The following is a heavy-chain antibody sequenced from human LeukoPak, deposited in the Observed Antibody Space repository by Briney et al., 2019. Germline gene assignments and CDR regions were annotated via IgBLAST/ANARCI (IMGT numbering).Heavy chain of an antibody. CDR1: GYTFTSYG. D-gene: IGHD3-22*01. CDR3: ARMMTPPHHYDSSGYYYGAFDI. J-gene: IGHJ3*02. V-gene: IGHV1-18*01. Sequence: GASVKVSCKASGYTFTSYGISWVRQAPGQGLEWMGWISAYNGNTNYAQKLQGRVTMTTDTSTSTAYMELRSLRSDDTAMYYCARMMTPPHHYDSSGYYYGAFDIWGQGTMVTVSS. CDR2: ISAYNGNT.